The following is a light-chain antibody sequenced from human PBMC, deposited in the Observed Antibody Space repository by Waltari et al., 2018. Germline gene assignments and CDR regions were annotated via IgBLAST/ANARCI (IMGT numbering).Light chain of an antibody. Sequence: QLMLTQSPSVSASLGASVKLTCTLSSGHSSNVIAWHQQQPGKGPRYLMKVNSDGSHSKGAEIPDRFSGSSSGPERYLTISSLQSDDEADYYCQTGGHGTWVFGGGTKLTVL. CDR1: SGHSSNV. CDR2: VNSDGSH. CDR3: QTGGHGTWV. V-gene: IGLV4-69*01. J-gene: IGLJ3*02.